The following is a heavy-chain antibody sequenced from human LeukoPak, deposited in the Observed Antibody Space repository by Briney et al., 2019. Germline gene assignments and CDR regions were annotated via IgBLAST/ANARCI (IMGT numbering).Heavy chain of an antibody. CDR3: AKDSTPYSGNTFYFDY. CDR1: GFTFSSYA. CDR2: ISGSGGST. J-gene: IGHJ4*02. Sequence: GGSLRLSCAASGFTFSSYAMSWVRQAPGKGLEWVSAISGSGGSTYYADSVKGRFTISRDNSKNTLYLQMNSLRAEDTAVYYCAKDSTPYSGNTFYFDYWGQGTLVTVSS. V-gene: IGHV3-23*01. D-gene: IGHD1-7*01.